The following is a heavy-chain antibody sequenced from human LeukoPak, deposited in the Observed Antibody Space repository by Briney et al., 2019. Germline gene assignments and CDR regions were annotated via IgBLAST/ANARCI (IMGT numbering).Heavy chain of an antibody. Sequence: PGGSLRLSCVASGFSFSSYTMSWVRQAPGQGVEGVAKMKEDGNDIHYVDSVNGRYTVCRENAKNSLCLQMSSLRVEDTAVYYCARVGARYLDSWGQGILVTVSS. CDR2: MKEDGNDI. CDR3: ARVGARYLDS. CDR1: GFSFSSYT. J-gene: IGHJ4*02. V-gene: IGHV3-7*01. D-gene: IGHD3-9*01.